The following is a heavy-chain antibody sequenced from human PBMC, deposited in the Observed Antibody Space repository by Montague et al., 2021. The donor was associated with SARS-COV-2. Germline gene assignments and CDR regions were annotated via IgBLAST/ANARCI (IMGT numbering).Heavy chain of an antibody. V-gene: IGHV3-21*03. CDR3: VRDQSPMGFDY. CDR1: GFTLSNYN. Sequence: FLRLSCAASGFTLSNYNMNWIRQAPGKGLEWVSSVSYSSTYIYYADSVKGRFSISRDNAQNSLSLQMNNLRADDTAVYYCVRDQSPMGFDYWGQGTLVTVSS. J-gene: IGHJ4*02. CDR2: VSYSSTYI. D-gene: IGHD5-24*01.